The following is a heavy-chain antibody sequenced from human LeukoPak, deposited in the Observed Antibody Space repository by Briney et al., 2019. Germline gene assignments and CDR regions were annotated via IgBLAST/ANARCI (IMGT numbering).Heavy chain of an antibody. CDR2: ISAYNGHT. J-gene: IGHJ6*03. CDR3: VRDGHRLYDYYYYYMDV. V-gene: IGHV1-18*01. Sequence: ASVKVSCKASGYTFTRYGISWVRQAPGQRLEWMGWISAYNGHTNYTQKPQGRVTITTDTSTSTAYMELRSLRSDDTAVYFCVRDGHRLYDYYYYYMDVWGKGTTVTVSS. CDR1: GYTFTRYG. D-gene: IGHD2-2*02.